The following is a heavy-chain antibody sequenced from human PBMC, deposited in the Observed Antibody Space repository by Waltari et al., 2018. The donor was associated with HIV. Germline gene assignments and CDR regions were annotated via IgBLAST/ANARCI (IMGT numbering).Heavy chain of an antibody. CDR3: ARDGGSSSFDY. V-gene: IGHV3-21*01. J-gene: IGHJ4*02. D-gene: IGHD6-13*01. CDR2: ISSSSSYI. Sequence: EVQLVESGGGLVKPGGSLRVSCAASGFPFRRYRMNWCRQSPGKGLDWVSSISSSSSYIYYADSVKGRFTISRDNAKNSLDLQMNSLRSEDTAVYYCARDGGSSSFDYWGQGALVTVSS. CDR1: GFPFRRYR.